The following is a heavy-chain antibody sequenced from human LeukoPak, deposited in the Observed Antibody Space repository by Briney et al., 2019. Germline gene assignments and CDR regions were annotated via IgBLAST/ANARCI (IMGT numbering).Heavy chain of an antibody. J-gene: IGHJ4*02. CDR3: AKGVYYYGSGSYLHPYDY. Sequence: GGSLRLSCAGSGFTFSNFAVNWVRQAPGQGLEWVSIISGSGGSTYYADSVKGRFTISRDNSKNTLYLQMNSLRAEDTAVYYCAKGVYYYGSGSYLHPYDYWGQGTLVTVSS. CDR2: ISGSGGST. V-gene: IGHV3-23*01. CDR1: GFTFSNFA. D-gene: IGHD3-10*01.